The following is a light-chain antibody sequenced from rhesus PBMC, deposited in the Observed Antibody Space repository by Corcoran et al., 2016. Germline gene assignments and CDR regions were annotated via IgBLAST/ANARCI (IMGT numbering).Light chain of an antibody. CDR2: KAS. Sequence: DIQMTQSPSSLSASVGDKVTITCRASQGISSWLAWYQQKPGKAPKLLINKASSLQSGVPSRFSGSGSGTDFTLTISRLQPEDFATYYCLQYSSSPYSFGQGTKVEIK. V-gene: IGKV1-22*01. CDR1: QGISSW. CDR3: LQYSSSPYS. J-gene: IGKJ2*01.